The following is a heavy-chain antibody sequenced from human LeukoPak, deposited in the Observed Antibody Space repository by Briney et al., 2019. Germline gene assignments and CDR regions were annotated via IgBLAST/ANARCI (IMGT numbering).Heavy chain of an antibody. D-gene: IGHD3-10*01. V-gene: IGHV4-59*08. Sequence: SETLSLTCTVSGGSISSYYWGWIRQPPGKGLEWIGYIYYSGSTNYNPSLKSRVTISVDTSKNQFSLKLSSVTAADTAVYYCASYGSGSSSYYYYYYGMDVWGQGTTVTVSS. CDR2: IYYSGST. CDR1: GGSISSYY. CDR3: ASYGSGSSSYYYYYYGMDV. J-gene: IGHJ6*02.